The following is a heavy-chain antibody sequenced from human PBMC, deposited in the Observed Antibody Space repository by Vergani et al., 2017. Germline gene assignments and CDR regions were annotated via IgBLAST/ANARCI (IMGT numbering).Heavy chain of an antibody. J-gene: IGHJ4*02. Sequence: QVQLQESGPGLVKPSETLSLTCTVSGGSISSYYWSWIRQPPGQGLEWIGYIYYSGSTNYNPSLKSRVTISVDTSKNQFSLKLSSVTAADTAVYYCVREQQLAYYFYYWGQGTLVTVSS. CDR1: GGSISSYY. V-gene: IGHV4-59*01. CDR3: VREQQLAYYFYY. D-gene: IGHD6-13*01. CDR2: IYYSGST.